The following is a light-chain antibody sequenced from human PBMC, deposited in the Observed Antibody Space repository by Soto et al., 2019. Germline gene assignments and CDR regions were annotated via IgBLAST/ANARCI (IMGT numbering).Light chain of an antibody. CDR1: SSDVGGFNY. V-gene: IGLV2-14*01. J-gene: IGLJ3*02. Sequence: QSVLPQPASVSGSPGQSITISCTGTSSDVGGFNYVSWYQQYPGEAPKLLIYEVSNRPSGVSSRFSGSKSGNTASLTISGLQDDDEGDYYCSSFTTRNTWVFGGGTKLTVL. CDR2: EVS. CDR3: SSFTTRNTWV.